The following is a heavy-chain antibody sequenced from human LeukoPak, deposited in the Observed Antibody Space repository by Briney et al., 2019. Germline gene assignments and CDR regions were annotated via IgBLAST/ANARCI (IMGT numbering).Heavy chain of an antibody. J-gene: IGHJ4*02. V-gene: IGHV3-48*03. Sequence: GGSLRLSCAASGFTFSSYEMNWVRQAPGKGLERVSYISSSGTTIYYADSVKGRFTISRDNAKNSLYLQMNSLRAEDTAVYYCARERGYSYGYDYWGQGTLVTVSS. CDR2: ISSSGTTI. CDR3: ARERGYSYGYDY. D-gene: IGHD5-18*01. CDR1: GFTFSSYE.